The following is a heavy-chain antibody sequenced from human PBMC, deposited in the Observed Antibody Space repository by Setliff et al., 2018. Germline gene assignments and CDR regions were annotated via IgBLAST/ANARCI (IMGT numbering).Heavy chain of an antibody. J-gene: IGHJ4*02. D-gene: IGHD6-13*01. Sequence: PGGSLRLSCAASLFTFSSFAMTWVRQAPGKGLEWVSAISGSGDATYYADSVKGRFTISRDNSKNTPYLQMNRLRVEDTALYYCGRVGGSSSPFGYWGQGTLVTVSS. CDR3: GRVGGSSSPFGY. CDR1: LFTFSSFA. V-gene: IGHV3-23*01. CDR2: ISGSGDAT.